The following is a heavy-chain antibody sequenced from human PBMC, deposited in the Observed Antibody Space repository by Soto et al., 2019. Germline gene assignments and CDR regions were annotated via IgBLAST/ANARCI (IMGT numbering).Heavy chain of an antibody. CDR2: IYYSGTT. V-gene: IGHV4-39*01. J-gene: IGHJ4*02. CDR3: ASRYTSAWYVVY. CDR1: GGSISSSSYY. D-gene: IGHD6-19*01. Sequence: SETLSLTCTVSGGSISSSSYYWAWIRQPPGKGLERIGSIYYSGTTYYNPSLKSRVTISVDTAKNQFSLKLTSVTAADTAVYYCASRYTSAWYVVYWGQGTQVTGSS.